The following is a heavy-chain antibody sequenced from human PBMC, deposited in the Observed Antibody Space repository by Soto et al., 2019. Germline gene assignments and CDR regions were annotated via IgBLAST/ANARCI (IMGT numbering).Heavy chain of an antibody. CDR3: ARDTSLRANIMHYYYYGMDV. V-gene: IGHV3-74*01. CDR2: INSDGSST. J-gene: IGHJ6*02. CDR1: GFTFSSYW. Sequence: GGSLRLSCAASGFTFSSYWMHGVRQAPGKGLVWVSRINSDGSSTSYADSVKGRFTISRDNAKNTLYLQMKSLRAEDTAVYYCARDTSLRANIMHYYYYGMDVWGQGTTVTVSS. D-gene: IGHD3-16*01.